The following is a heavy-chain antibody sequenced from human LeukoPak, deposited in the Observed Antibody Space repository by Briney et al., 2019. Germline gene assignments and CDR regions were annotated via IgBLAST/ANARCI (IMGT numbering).Heavy chain of an antibody. CDR2: FDPEDGET. V-gene: IGHV1-24*01. CDR1: GYTLTELS. J-gene: IGHJ4*02. Sequence: ASVKVSCKVSGYTLTELSMHWVRQAPGKGLEWMGGFDPEDGETIYAQKFQGRVTMTEDTSTDTAYMELSSLGSEDTAVYYCATDLERDYGDLDYWGQGTLVTVSS. D-gene: IGHD4-17*01. CDR3: ATDLERDYGDLDY.